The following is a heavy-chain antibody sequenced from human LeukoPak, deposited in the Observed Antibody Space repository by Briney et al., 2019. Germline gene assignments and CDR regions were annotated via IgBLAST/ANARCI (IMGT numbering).Heavy chain of an antibody. V-gene: IGHV1-8*01. J-gene: IGHJ5*02. Sequence: ASVKVSCKASGYTFTSYDINWVRQATGQGPEWMGWMNPNSGNTGYAQKFQGRVTMTRNTSISTAYMELSSLRSEDTAVYYCARGMESYGYVHEFDPWGQGTLVTVSS. CDR2: MNPNSGNT. CDR1: GYTFTSYD. D-gene: IGHD5-18*01. CDR3: ARGMESYGYVHEFDP.